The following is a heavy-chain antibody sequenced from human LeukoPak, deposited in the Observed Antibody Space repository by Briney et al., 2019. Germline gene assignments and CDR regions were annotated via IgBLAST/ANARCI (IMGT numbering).Heavy chain of an antibody. Sequence: SETLSLTCTVSGGSVSSGSYYWSWTRQPPGTGLEWIGYIYYSGSTNYNPSLKSRVTIPVDTSKNQFSLKLSSVTAADTAVYYCARCSTYYYDSSLVWFDPWGQGTLVTVSS. CDR1: GGSVSSGSYY. J-gene: IGHJ5*02. D-gene: IGHD3-22*01. V-gene: IGHV4-61*01. CDR2: IYYSGST. CDR3: ARCSTYYYDSSLVWFDP.